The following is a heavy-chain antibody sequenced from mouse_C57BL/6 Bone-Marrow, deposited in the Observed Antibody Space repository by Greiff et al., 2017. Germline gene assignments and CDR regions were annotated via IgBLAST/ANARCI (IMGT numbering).Heavy chain of an antibody. CDR3: ARSLLRSPWFAY. J-gene: IGHJ3*01. CDR1: GYTFTSYW. Sequence: VQVVESGAELAKPGASVKLSCKASGYTFTSYWMHWVKQRPGQGLEWIGYINPSSGYTKYNQKFKDKATLTADKSSSTAYMQLSSMTYEDSAVYYCARSLLRSPWFAYWGQGTLVTVSA. V-gene: IGHV1-7*01. D-gene: IGHD1-2*01. CDR2: INPSSGYT.